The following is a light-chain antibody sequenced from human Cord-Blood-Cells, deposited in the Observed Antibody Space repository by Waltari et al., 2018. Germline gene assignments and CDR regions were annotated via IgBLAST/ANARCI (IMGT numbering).Light chain of an antibody. CDR2: WAS. CDR3: QQYYSTPLT. J-gene: IGKJ4*01. CDR1: QSVLYSSNNKNY. V-gene: IGKV4-1*01. Sequence: DIVMTPSPDSLAVSLGVRATINYKSSQSVLYSSNNKNYLAWYQQKPGQPPKLLIYWASTRESGVPDRFSGSGSGTDFTLTISSLQAEDVAVYYCQQYYSTPLTFGGGTKVEIK.